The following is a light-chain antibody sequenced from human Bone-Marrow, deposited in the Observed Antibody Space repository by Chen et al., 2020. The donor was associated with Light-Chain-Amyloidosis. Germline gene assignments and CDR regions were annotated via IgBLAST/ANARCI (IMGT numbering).Light chain of an antibody. V-gene: IGLV2-14*01. Sequence: QSAVTQTASVSGSPGQSISISSTGASSDVGRDNHVSWYQQHPDKAPKIMIYDVTNRSSWVPERFSGSKSDNTSSLTISGLQPEDEADYFCSSYTISYTVVFGSGTRVTVL. J-gene: IGLJ1*01. CDR2: DVT. CDR1: SSDVGRDNH. CDR3: SSYTISYTVV.